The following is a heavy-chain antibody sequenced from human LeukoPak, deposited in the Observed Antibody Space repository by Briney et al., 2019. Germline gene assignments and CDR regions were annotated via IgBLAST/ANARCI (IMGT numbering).Heavy chain of an antibody. J-gene: IGHJ4*02. CDR1: GFTFSSYA. V-gene: IGHV3-30-3*01. CDR2: ISYDGSNK. Sequence: GGSLRLSCAASGFTFSSYAMHWVRQAPGKGLEWVAVISYDGSNKYYADSVKGRFTISRDNSKNTLYLQMNSLRAEDTAVYYCAKDRVGYYDFWSGYSIYYFDYWGQGTLVTVSS. D-gene: IGHD3-3*01. CDR3: AKDRVGYYDFWSGYSIYYFDY.